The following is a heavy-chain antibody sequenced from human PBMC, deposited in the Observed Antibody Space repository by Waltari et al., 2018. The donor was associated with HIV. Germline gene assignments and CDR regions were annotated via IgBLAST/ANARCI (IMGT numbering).Heavy chain of an antibody. V-gene: IGHV3-13*01. CDR3: ARSPADVDRGVGHHFDY. Sequence: EVQLVESGGGLVQPGGSLRLSCAASGFTFSNYDMHWVRQATGKGLEWVSGMGTVGDTHYADSVKGRFTISRENAKNSLYLQMNSLRAGDTAVYYCARSPADVDRGVGHHFDYWGQGTLVTVSS. CDR2: MGTVGDT. D-gene: IGHD3-22*01. J-gene: IGHJ4*02. CDR1: GFTFSNYD.